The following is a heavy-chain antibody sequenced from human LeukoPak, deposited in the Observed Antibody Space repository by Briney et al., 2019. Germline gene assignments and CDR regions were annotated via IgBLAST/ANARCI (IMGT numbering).Heavy chain of an antibody. CDR2: IYHSGST. Sequence: ESSETLSLTCAVSGGSISSSNWWSWVRQPPGKGLEWIGQIYHSGSTNYNPSLKSRVTISVDKSKNQFSLKLSSVTAADTAVYYCASRSGSYSYFDYWGQGTLVTVSS. CDR1: GGSISSSNW. CDR3: ASRSGSYSYFDY. V-gene: IGHV4-4*02. D-gene: IGHD1-26*01. J-gene: IGHJ4*02.